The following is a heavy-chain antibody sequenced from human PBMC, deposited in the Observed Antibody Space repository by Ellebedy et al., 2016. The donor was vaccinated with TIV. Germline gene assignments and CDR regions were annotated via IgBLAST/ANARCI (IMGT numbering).Heavy chain of an antibody. V-gene: IGHV3-53*01. CDR1: GFTVSGNY. CDR2: IYSSGIT. Sequence: GGSLRLSCAVSGFTVSGNYMSWVRQAPGKGQEWVSIIYSSGITYYPDSVKGRFTISRDNSKNTVSLQMNSLRAEDTAVYYCSRVDLGLAFHYWGRGTLVSVSS. D-gene: IGHD3/OR15-3a*01. CDR3: SRVDLGLAFHY. J-gene: IGHJ4*02.